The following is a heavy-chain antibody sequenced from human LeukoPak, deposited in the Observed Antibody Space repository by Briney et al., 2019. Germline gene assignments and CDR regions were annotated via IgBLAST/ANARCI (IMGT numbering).Heavy chain of an antibody. Sequence: ASVKVSCKASGYTFTSYGISWVRQAPGQGLEWMGWVSAYNGNTNYAQKLQGRVTMTTDTSTSTAYMELRSLRSDDTAVYYCARDVWTLVHYYYYYYMDVWGKGTTVTVSS. D-gene: IGHD6-6*01. CDR2: VSAYNGNT. V-gene: IGHV1-18*01. J-gene: IGHJ6*03. CDR1: GYTFTSYG. CDR3: ARDVWTLVHYYYYYYMDV.